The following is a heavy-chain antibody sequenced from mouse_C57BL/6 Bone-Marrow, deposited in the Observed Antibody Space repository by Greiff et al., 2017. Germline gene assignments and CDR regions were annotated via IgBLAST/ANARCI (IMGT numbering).Heavy chain of an antibody. CDR2: IDPANGKT. CDR1: GYNIKNSY. V-gene: IGHV14-3*01. D-gene: IGHD3-3*01. J-gene: IGHJ4*01. Sequence: EVQLQQPVAELVRPGASVKLSCTASGYNIKNSYLHWVKQRPEQGLEWIGRIDPANGKTKYAPKFQGKATITADTSSNTAYLHLSSLTSEDTAIYYCAKRRCSYAMDYWGQRTAVTVSS. CDR3: AKRRCSYAMDY.